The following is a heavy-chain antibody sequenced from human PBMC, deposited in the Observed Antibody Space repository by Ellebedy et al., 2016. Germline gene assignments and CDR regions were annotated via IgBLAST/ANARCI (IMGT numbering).Heavy chain of an antibody. J-gene: IGHJ4*02. Sequence: GGSLRLSCAASGFTFSSYAMSWVRQAPGKGLEWVSAISGSGGSTYYADSGKGRFTISRDNSKNTLYLQMNSLRAEDTAVYYCAKGWIQLWFEFDYWGQGTLVTVSS. CDR2: ISGSGGST. CDR3: AKGWIQLWFEFDY. D-gene: IGHD5-18*01. V-gene: IGHV3-23*01. CDR1: GFTFSSYA.